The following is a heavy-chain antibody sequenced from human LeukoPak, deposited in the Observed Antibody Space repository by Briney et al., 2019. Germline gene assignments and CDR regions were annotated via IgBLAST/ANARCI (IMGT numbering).Heavy chain of an antibody. CDR3: ARDLDSSGYLGY. J-gene: IGHJ4*02. CDR2: ISAYNGNT. CDR1: GGTFSSYA. D-gene: IGHD3-22*01. V-gene: IGHV1-18*01. Sequence: ASVKVSCKASGGTFSSYAISWVRQAPGQGLEWMGWISAYNGNTNYAQKLQGRVTMTTDTSTSTAYMELRSLRSDDTAVYYCARDLDSSGYLGYWGQGTLVTVSS.